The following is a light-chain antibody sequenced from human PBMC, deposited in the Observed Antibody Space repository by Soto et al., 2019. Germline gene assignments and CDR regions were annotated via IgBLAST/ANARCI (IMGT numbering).Light chain of an antibody. J-gene: IGKJ5*01. CDR1: QSVSSK. Sequence: SPATLSVSPGERATLSCRATQSVSSKLAWYQQKPGQAPRLLIYDTSTRATGTPARFRGSGSATAFTLTISSLQSEDFAVYYCQQYKDWPITFGQGTRLEIK. CDR2: DTS. CDR3: QQYKDWPIT. V-gene: IGKV3-15*01.